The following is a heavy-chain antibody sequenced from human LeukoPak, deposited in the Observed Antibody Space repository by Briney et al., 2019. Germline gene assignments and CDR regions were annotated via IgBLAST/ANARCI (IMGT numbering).Heavy chain of an antibody. CDR2: ISYDGSNK. J-gene: IGHJ4*02. CDR3: AREAVEMATIDY. D-gene: IGHD5-24*01. CDR1: GFTFSSYA. Sequence: GRSLRLSCAASGFTFSSYAMHWVRQAPGKGLEWVAVISYDGSNKYYADSVKGRFTISRDNSKNTLYLQMNSLRAEDTAVYYCAREAVEMATIDYWGQGTLVTVSS. V-gene: IGHV3-30-3*01.